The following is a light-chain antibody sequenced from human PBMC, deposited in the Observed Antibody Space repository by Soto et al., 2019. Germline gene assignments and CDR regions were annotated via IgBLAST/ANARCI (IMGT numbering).Light chain of an antibody. Sequence: DIQMTQSPSTLSASVGDRVTITCRASQSISNWLAWYQQKPGKAPKLLIYDASSLESGVPSRFSGSGSGTEFTLTISSLQPVDFATYYCQQYNNYSPTFGQGTKVEIK. CDR3: QQYNNYSPT. CDR1: QSISNW. J-gene: IGKJ1*01. CDR2: DAS. V-gene: IGKV1-5*01.